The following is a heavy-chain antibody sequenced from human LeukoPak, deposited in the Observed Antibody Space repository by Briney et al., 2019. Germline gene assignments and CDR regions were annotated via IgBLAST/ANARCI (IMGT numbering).Heavy chain of an antibody. CDR2: ISSSSSSYI. CDR1: GFTFSSYS. CDR3: ARGEMATSWGFWYFDY. Sequence: GGSLRLSCAASGFTFSSYSMNWVRQAPGKGLEWVSSISSSSSSYIYYADSVKGRFTISRDNAKNSLYLQMNSLRAEDTAVYYCARGEMATSWGFWYFDYWGQGTLVTVSS. D-gene: IGHD5-24*01. J-gene: IGHJ4*02. V-gene: IGHV3-21*01.